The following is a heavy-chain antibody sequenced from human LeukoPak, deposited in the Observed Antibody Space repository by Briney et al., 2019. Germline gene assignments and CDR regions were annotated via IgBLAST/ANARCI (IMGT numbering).Heavy chain of an antibody. D-gene: IGHD2-15*01. CDR3: ATLQTHNAFDI. V-gene: IGHV3-53*01. J-gene: IGHJ3*02. Sequence: GGSLRLSCAASGFSVSSNYMSWVRQAPGKGLEWVSVMYIDGSTYYADSVKGRFTISRDISKNTLYLQMSSLRGEDTAVYYCATLQTHNAFDIWGQGTMVTVSS. CDR1: GFSVSSNY. CDR2: MYIDGST.